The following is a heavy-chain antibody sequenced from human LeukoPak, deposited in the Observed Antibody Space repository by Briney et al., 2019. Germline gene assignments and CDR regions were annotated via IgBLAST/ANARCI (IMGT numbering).Heavy chain of an antibody. D-gene: IGHD3-9*01. CDR2: IKQDGSEK. Sequence: GGSLSLSCAASGFTFSSYWMSWVRRAPGKGLEWVANIKQDGSEKYYVDSVKGRFTISRDNAKNSLYLQMNSLRAEDTAVYYCARDSRYYDILTGYYRATDYWGQGTLVTVSS. V-gene: IGHV3-7*01. CDR3: ARDSRYYDILTGYYRATDY. CDR1: GFTFSSYW. J-gene: IGHJ4*02.